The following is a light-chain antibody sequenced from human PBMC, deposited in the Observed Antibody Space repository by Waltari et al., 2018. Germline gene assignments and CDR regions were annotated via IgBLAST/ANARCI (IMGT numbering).Light chain of an antibody. V-gene: IGKV1-6*02. CDR1: QGIEND. J-gene: IGKJ4*01. CDR3: LQEYTYPLT. Sequence: AIQMTQSPSSLSASVGDRVTITCRASQGIENDLGWYQQKPGRAPKVLIYGASILHSGGPTRFSGGGSGTDFTLTISGLQPEDSATYFCLQEYTYPLTFGGGTKVEIK. CDR2: GAS.